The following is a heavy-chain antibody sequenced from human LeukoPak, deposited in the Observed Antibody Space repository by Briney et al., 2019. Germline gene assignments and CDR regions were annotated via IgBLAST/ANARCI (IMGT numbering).Heavy chain of an antibody. J-gene: IGHJ6*03. D-gene: IGHD4-23*01. V-gene: IGHV4-34*01. Sequence: LSETLSLTCAVYGGSFSGYYWNWIRQPPGRGLEWIGEIDDSGSTNYNPSLKSRVTMSLDTSKNQFSLKLSSVTAADTAVYYCARTTVVLYYYYMDVWGKGTTVTVSS. CDR2: IDDSGST. CDR1: GGSFSGYY. CDR3: ARTTVVLYYYYMDV.